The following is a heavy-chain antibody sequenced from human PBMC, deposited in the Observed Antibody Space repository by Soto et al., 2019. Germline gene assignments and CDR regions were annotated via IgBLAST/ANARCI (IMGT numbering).Heavy chain of an antibody. CDR1: GGTISSYY. V-gene: IGHV4-59*01. J-gene: IGHJ4*02. Sequence: SQTMSDTCSVAGGTISSYYCSWIRQPPGKGLEWIGYIYYSGSTNYNPSLKSRVTISVDTSKNQFSLKLSSVTAADTAVYYCARASMVRGAYQYYFDYWGQGTLVTVSS. CDR2: IYYSGST. CDR3: ARASMVRGAYQYYFDY. D-gene: IGHD3-10*01.